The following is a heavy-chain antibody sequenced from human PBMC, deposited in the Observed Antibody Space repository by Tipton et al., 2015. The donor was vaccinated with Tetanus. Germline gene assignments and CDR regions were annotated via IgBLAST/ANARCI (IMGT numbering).Heavy chain of an antibody. J-gene: IGHJ1*01. CDR3: ARLRGTYHAGYFEH. Sequence: TLSLTCTVSGASVRSGGSFWGWIRQTPGKGLEWIGYISSRGGAPYSPSLKSRATISVDTSKNDFSLKLYSVTAADTAVYYCARLRGTYHAGYFEHWGQGTLVTVSS. D-gene: IGHD1-26*01. V-gene: IGHV4-61*03. CDR1: GASVRSGGSF. CDR2: ISSRGGA.